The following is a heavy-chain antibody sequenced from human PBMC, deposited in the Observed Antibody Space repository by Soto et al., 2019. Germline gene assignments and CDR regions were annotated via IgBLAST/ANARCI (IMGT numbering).Heavy chain of an antibody. D-gene: IGHD2-8*01. CDR2: INHSGST. CDR1: GGSFSGYY. V-gene: IGHV4-34*01. CDR3: ARGWAPTTPRTRYCTNGVCYWWVDWFDP. Sequence: QVQLQQWGAGLLKPSETLSLTCAVYGGSFSGYYWSWIRQPPGKGLEWIGEINHSGSTNYNPSLKSRVTISVDTSKNQFSLKLSSVTAADTAVYYCARGWAPTTPRTRYCTNGVCYWWVDWFDPWGQGTLVTVSS. J-gene: IGHJ5*02.